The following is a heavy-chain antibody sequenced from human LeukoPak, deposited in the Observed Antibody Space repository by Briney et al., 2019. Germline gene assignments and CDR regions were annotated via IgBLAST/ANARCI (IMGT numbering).Heavy chain of an antibody. CDR2: IKQDGSEK. CDR1: GFTFSSYW. Sequence: GGSLRLSCAASGFTFSSYWMSWVRQAPGKGLEWVANIKQDGSEKYYVDSVKGRFTISRDNAKNSLYLQMNSLRAEDTAVYYCARLKLLWSNYFDYWSQGTLVTVSS. J-gene: IGHJ4*02. V-gene: IGHV3-7*01. CDR3: ARLKLLWSNYFDY. D-gene: IGHD2-2*01.